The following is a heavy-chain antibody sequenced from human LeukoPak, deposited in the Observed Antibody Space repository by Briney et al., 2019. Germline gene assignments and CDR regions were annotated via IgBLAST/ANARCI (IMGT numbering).Heavy chain of an antibody. CDR1: GFTVSSNY. CDR2: AYSGGIT. Sequence: AGGSLRLSCAASGFTVSSNYMSWVRQAPGKGLEWVSVAYSGGITYYLDSVKGRFTVSRDNAKNTLYLQMDSLRAEDTAIYYCARVEGDYTPNRFDPWGQGTLVTVSS. V-gene: IGHV3-53*01. CDR3: ARVEGDYTPNRFDP. J-gene: IGHJ5*02. D-gene: IGHD4-11*01.